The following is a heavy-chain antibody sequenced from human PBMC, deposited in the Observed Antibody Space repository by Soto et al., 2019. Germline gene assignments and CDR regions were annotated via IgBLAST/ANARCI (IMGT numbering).Heavy chain of an antibody. Sequence: PGGSLRLSCAASGFTVSGNYMSWVRQAPGKGLEWVSVIYSDDNTNHADSVKGRFTIARDNSKNTLYLQMNSLRAEDTAVYYCAVAVAGPTAIGYWGQGTLVTVSS. D-gene: IGHD6-19*01. CDR1: GFTVSGNY. CDR3: AVAVAGPTAIGY. J-gene: IGHJ4*02. CDR2: IYSDDNT. V-gene: IGHV3-66*01.